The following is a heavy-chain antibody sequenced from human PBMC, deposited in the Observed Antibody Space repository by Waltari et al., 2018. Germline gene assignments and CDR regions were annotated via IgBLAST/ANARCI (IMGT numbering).Heavy chain of an antibody. J-gene: IGHJ4*02. CDR3: ARQLPGGSSSWYGY. Sequence: QVQLVQSGAEVKKPGSSVKVSCKASGGTFSSYTISWVRQAPGQGLEWMGRIIPILGIANYAQKLQGRVTITEDKSTSTAYMELSSLRSEDTAVYYCARQLPGGSSSWYGYWGQGTLVTVSS. CDR1: GGTFSSYT. D-gene: IGHD6-13*01. V-gene: IGHV1-69*02. CDR2: IIPILGIA.